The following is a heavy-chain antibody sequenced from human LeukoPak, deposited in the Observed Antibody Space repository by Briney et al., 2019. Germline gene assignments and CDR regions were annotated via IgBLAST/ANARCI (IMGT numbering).Heavy chain of an antibody. CDR1: GFTFSSYA. D-gene: IGHD1-1*01. J-gene: IGHJ4*02. Sequence: GGFLRLSCAASGFTFSSYAMHWVRQAPGKGLEWVAVISYDGSNKYYADSVKGRFTISRDNSKNTLYLQMNSLRAEDTAVYYCTTGWTSTSHDGYWGQGTLVIVSS. CDR3: TTGWTSTSHDGY. V-gene: IGHV3-30-3*01. CDR2: ISYDGSNK.